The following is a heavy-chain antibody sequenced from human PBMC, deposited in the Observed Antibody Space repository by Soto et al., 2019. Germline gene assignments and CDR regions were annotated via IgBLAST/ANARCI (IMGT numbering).Heavy chain of an antibody. CDR3: AKIGWSEVAGWGFGY. CDR1: GFTFSDYA. V-gene: IGHV3-23*01. Sequence: EVQLLESGGDLVQPGGSLTLSCAASGFTFSDYAMSWVRQAPGKGLEWVSAFRGGGGSTFYADSVRGRFTISRDNAKSTLYLQMNSLRAEDTAVYYCAKIGWSEVAGWGFGYWGQGTLVTVSS. CDR2: FRGGGGST. J-gene: IGHJ4*02. D-gene: IGHD6-19*01.